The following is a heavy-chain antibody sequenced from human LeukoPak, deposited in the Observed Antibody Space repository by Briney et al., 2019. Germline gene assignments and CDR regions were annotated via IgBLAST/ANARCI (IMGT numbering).Heavy chain of an antibody. CDR3: ARMEYCSSTSCPDAFDI. V-gene: IGHV4-4*07. D-gene: IGHD2-2*01. Sequence: PSETLSLTCTVSGGSISNYYWSWLRQPAGKGLEWIGRIYTSGSTNYNPSLNSRVTISVDKSKNQFSLKLSSVTAADTAVYYCARMEYCSSTSCPDAFDIWGQGTMVTVSS. CDR1: GGSISNYY. CDR2: IYTSGST. J-gene: IGHJ3*02.